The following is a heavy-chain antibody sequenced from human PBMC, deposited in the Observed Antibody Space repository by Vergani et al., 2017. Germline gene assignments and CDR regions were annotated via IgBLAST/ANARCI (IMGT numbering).Heavy chain of an antibody. CDR3: AKDVIRNYDFWSGYYTD. J-gene: IGHJ4*02. CDR1: GFTFSSYE. V-gene: IGHV3-48*03. CDR2: ISSSGSTI. D-gene: IGHD3-3*01. Sequence: EVQLVESGGGLVQPGGSLRLSCAASGFTFSSYEMNWVRQAPGKGLEWVSYISSSGSTIYYADSVKGRFTISRDNSKNTLYLQMNSLRAEDTAVYYCAKDVIRNYDFWSGYYTDWGQGTLVTVSS.